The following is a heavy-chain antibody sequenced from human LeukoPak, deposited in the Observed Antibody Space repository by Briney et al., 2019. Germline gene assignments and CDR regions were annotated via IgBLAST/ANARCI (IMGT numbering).Heavy chain of an antibody. J-gene: IGHJ4*02. Sequence: GGSLRLSCAAFGFTFSNYWMSWVRQAPGKGLEWVANIKEDGSEKYYVDSVKGRFTISRDNAKNSLYLQMNSLRAEDTAVYYCAGTIRGHWGQGTLVTVSS. CDR1: GFTFSNYW. V-gene: IGHV3-7*02. CDR2: IKEDGSEK. CDR3: AGTIRGH. D-gene: IGHD3-10*01.